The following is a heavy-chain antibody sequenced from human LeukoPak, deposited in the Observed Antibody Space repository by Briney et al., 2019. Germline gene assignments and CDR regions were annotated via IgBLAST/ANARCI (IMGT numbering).Heavy chain of an antibody. CDR3: ARREGDYYDSSGFY. V-gene: IGHV3-23*01. Sequence: PGGSQRLSCAASGFTFSSYAMSWVRQAPGKGLEWVSAISGSGGSTYYADSVKGRFTISRDNSKNTLYLQMNSLRAEDTAVYYCARREGDYYDSSGFYWGQGTLVTVSS. D-gene: IGHD3-22*01. J-gene: IGHJ4*02. CDR1: GFTFSSYA. CDR2: ISGSGGST.